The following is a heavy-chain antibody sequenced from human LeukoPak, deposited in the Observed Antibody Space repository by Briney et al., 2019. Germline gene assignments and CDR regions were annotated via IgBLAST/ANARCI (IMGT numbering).Heavy chain of an antibody. V-gene: IGHV3-7*01. J-gene: IGHJ5*02. CDR3: ARAVAGEWFDP. D-gene: IGHD6-19*01. CDR2: IKQDGSEK. Sequence: GGSLRLSCASSGFTFSSYWMSWVRQAPGKGLEWVANIKQDGSEKYYVDSVKGRFTISRDNAKNSLYLQMNSLRAEDTAVYYCARAVAGEWFDPWGQGTLVTVSS. CDR1: GFTFSSYW.